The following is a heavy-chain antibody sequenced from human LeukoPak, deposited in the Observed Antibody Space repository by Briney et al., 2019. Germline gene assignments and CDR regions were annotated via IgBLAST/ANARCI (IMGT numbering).Heavy chain of an antibody. CDR3: ARVVRHDYSNYEEPLHFDY. V-gene: IGHV3-74*01. Sequence: PGGSLRLSCAASGFTFSSYWMHWVRQAPGKGLMWVSRINSDGSSTSYADSVKGRFTISRDNAKNSLYLQMNSLRAEDTAVYYCARVVRHDYSNYEEPLHFDYWGQGTLVTVSS. D-gene: IGHD4-11*01. J-gene: IGHJ4*02. CDR2: INSDGSST. CDR1: GFTFSSYW.